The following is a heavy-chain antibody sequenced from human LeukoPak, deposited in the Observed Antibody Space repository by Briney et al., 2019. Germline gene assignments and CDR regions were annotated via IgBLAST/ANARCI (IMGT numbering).Heavy chain of an antibody. CDR3: ARDFHRRLYDSSGYYPY. J-gene: IGHJ4*02. CDR1: GFTFSRYS. Sequence: GGSLRLSCAVSGFTFSRYSMNWVRQAPGKGLEWVSYISSSSSTIHYADSVKGRFTISRDNAKNSLYLQMNSLRAEDTAVYYCARDFHRRLYDSSGYYPYWGQGTLVTVSS. V-gene: IGHV3-48*01. CDR2: ISSSSSTI. D-gene: IGHD3-22*01.